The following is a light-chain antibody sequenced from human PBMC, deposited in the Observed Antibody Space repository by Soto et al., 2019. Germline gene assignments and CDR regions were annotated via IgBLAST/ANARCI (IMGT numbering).Light chain of an antibody. Sequence: EVVLTQSPGTLSLSPGERATLSCRASHSVSSSYLAWYQQKPGQAPRLLIYDASRWAAGIPDRFSGSGSGTDFTLTISRLEPEDFAVYYCQQYGSSPSWTFGQGTKVEIK. J-gene: IGKJ1*01. CDR3: QQYGSSPSWT. CDR2: DAS. V-gene: IGKV3-20*01. CDR1: HSVSSSY.